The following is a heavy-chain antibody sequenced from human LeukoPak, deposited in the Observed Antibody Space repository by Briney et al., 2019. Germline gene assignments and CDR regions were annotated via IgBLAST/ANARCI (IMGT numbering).Heavy chain of an antibody. CDR2: IYYTGST. V-gene: IGHV4-39*01. D-gene: IGHD2-2*01. CDR1: GGSISSSSYY. Sequence: SETLSLTCTVSGGSISSSSYYWGWIRQPPGKGLEWIGTIYYTGSTYYNPSLKSRVTISIDTSKNQFSLRLSSVTAADTAVYYCARPGGICNSSSCRPAYYYYYGMDVWGQGTMVTVSS. CDR3: ARPGGICNSSSCRPAYYYYYGMDV. J-gene: IGHJ6*02.